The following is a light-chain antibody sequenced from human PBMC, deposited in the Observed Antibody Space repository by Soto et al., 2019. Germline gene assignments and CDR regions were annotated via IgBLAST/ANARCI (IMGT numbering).Light chain of an antibody. J-gene: IGKJ2*01. V-gene: IGKV1-9*01. CDR3: QQLSHYPYT. CDR2: DSS. Sequence: DIQLTQSPSFLSASVEDRVTISCRASYDISSSLAWYQQEPGKPLKLLIYDSSTLQTGVPSRFTGSGSGRKFTLTISGLQFGDFATYFCQQLSHYPYTFARGPSWRS. CDR1: YDISSS.